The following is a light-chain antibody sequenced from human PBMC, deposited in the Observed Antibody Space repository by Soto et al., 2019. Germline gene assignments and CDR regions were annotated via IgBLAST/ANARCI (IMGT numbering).Light chain of an antibody. CDR1: SSDVGGYDY. V-gene: IGLV2-8*01. CDR2: EVT. J-gene: IGLJ2*01. Sequence: QSALTQPPSASGSPGQSVTISCTGTSSDVGGYDYVSWYQQHPGKAPKLMIYEVTIRPSGVSDRFSGSKSGTSASLAITGLQAEDEADYYCQSYDSSLSVVFGGGTKLTVL. CDR3: QSYDSSLSVV.